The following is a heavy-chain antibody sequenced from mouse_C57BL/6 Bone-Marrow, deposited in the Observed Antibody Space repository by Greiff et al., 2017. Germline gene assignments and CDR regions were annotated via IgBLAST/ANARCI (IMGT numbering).Heavy chain of an antibody. V-gene: IGHV1-5*01. D-gene: IGHD2-10*01. CDR1: GYTFTSYW. J-gene: IGHJ1*03. CDR3: TRGLLQWYFDV. CDR2: LYPGKSVT. Sequence: VQLQQSGTVLARPGASVKMSCKTSGYTFTSYWMHWVKQRPGQGLEWIGALYPGKSVTSYNQKFKGKAKLTAVTSASTAYMELSSLTNEDSAVYYCTRGLLQWYFDVWGTGTTVTVSS.